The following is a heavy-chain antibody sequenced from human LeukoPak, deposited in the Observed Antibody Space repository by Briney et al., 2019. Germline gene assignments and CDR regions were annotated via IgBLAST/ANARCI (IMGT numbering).Heavy chain of an antibody. V-gene: IGHV3-23*01. Sequence: PGGSLRLSCAVSGFTFSSYVMSWVRQAPGKGLEWVSAINGGGGGTYYADSVKGRFTISRDNSKNTLFLQMNSLRVEDTAVYYCTREGRFSVHWGQGTLVTVSS. D-gene: IGHD6-6*01. CDR3: TREGRFSVH. CDR2: INGGGGGT. J-gene: IGHJ4*02. CDR1: GFTFSSYV.